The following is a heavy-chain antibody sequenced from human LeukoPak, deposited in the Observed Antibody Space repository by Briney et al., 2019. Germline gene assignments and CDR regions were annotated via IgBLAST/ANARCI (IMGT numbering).Heavy chain of an antibody. CDR3: AKDGRVVRGVKEVDY. Sequence: PGGSLRLSCAVSGFTVSSKYMSWVRQAPGKGLEWVSAISGSGGSTYYADSVKGRFTISRDNSKNTLYLQMNSLRAEDTAVYYCAKDGRVVRGVKEVDYWGQGTLVTVSS. D-gene: IGHD3-10*01. V-gene: IGHV3-23*01. CDR1: GFTVSSKY. CDR2: ISGSGGST. J-gene: IGHJ4*02.